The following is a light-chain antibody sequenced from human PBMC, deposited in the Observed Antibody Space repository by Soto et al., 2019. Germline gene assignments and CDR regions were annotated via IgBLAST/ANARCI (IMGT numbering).Light chain of an antibody. CDR2: WAS. CDR1: QSVFYSSKNKNY. V-gene: IGKV4-1*01. CDR3: QQYYSSWT. Sequence: DIVMTQSPDSLAVSLGERANINGKSSQSVFYSSKNKNYLVWYQQKPGQPPKLLIYWASTRESGVPDRFSGSGSGPDFTLTISSLPAEDVAVSYCQQYYSSWTFGQGTKGEI. J-gene: IGKJ1*01.